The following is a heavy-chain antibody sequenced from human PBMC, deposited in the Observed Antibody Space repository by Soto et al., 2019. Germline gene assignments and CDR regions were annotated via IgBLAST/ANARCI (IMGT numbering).Heavy chain of an antibody. Sequence: EVQLLESGGGLVQPGGSLRLSCEGSGFTVISYAMNWVRQAPGKGLEWVSAVSGGGETTSYADSVKGRFNISRDNSKNSVTLQINSPGVDDTAVYYCARKVPGSTRLPINRYFDLWGRGTLVTVSS. CDR3: ARKVPGSTRLPINRYFDL. CDR2: VSGGGETT. V-gene: IGHV3-23*01. CDR1: GFTVISYA. D-gene: IGHD3-10*01. J-gene: IGHJ2*01.